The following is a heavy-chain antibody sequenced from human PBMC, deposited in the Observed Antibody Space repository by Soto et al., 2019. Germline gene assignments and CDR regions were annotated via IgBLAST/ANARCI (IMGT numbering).Heavy chain of an antibody. J-gene: IGHJ4*02. CDR3: ARQGEGFYQRQIDF. CDR2: VLPGDSDT. D-gene: IGHD3-10*01. V-gene: IGHV5-51*01. Sequence: GESLKISCKGSGFTFTSYWIAWVRQMPGKGPEWMGVVLPGDSDTRYSPSFQGQVIISADKSTSTAYLQWSSLKASDSAIYYCARQGEGFYQRQIDFWGQGTLVKASS. CDR1: GFTFTSYW.